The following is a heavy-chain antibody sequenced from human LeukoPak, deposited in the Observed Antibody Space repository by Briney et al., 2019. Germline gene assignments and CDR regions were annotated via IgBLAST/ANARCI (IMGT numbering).Heavy chain of an antibody. J-gene: IGHJ4*02. CDR1: GYTFTGYY. V-gene: IGHV1-2*02. D-gene: IGHD6-13*01. Sequence: GASVKVSCKASGYTFTGYYMHWVRQAPGQGLEWKGWINPNSGGTNYAQKFQGRVTMTRDTSISTAYMELSRLRSDDTAVYYCARDIDLVSRRAFDYWGQGTLVTVSS. CDR2: INPNSGGT. CDR3: ARDIDLVSRRAFDY.